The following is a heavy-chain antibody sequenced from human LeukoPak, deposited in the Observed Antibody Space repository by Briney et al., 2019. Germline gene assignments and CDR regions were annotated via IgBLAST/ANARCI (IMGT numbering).Heavy chain of an antibody. Sequence: PSQTLSLTCTVSGGSISSGDYYWSWMRQAPGKGLEWIGYIYYSGSTYYNPSRKSRVTISVDTSKNQFSLKLSSVTAADTAVYYCASIAAAGYYFDYWGQGTLVTVSS. V-gene: IGHV4-30-4*01. CDR3: ASIAAAGYYFDY. CDR1: GGSISSGDYY. D-gene: IGHD6-13*01. J-gene: IGHJ4*02. CDR2: IYYSGST.